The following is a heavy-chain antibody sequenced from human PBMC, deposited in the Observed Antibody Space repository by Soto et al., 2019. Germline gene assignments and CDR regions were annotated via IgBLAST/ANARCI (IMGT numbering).Heavy chain of an antibody. CDR2: ISGNGISR. Sequence: PGGSLILSCAAAGFTFSNHAMSWVRQAPGKGLWWVSAISGNGISRYYADSGMGRFPISRENSKNPLYRQRNRRRADDTALYSCARHAIARVRGTNTGSAPRGKGTLVPVS. V-gene: IGHV3-23*01. CDR1: GFTFSNHA. D-gene: IGHD3-10*01. J-gene: IGHJ5*02. CDR3: ARHAIARVRGTNTGSAP.